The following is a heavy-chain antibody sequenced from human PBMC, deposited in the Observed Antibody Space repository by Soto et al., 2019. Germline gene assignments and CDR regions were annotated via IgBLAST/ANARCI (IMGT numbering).Heavy chain of an antibody. CDR1: GASVSSGDYF. CDR3: ARVPLMDSVRAFDI. V-gene: IGHV4-30-4*01. D-gene: IGHD2-8*01. J-gene: IGHJ3*02. Sequence: QVQLQESGPGLVKPSQTLSLTCTVSGASVSSGDYFWGGIRQPPGKGLEWIGYDHYTGRTYYNPSLKSRVAISVDTSKTPFSLKVNSVTAADTAVYYCARVPLMDSVRAFDIWGQGTVVIVSS. CDR2: DHYTGRT.